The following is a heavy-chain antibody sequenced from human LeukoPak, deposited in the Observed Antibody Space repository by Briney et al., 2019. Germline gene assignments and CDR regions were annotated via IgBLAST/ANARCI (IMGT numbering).Heavy chain of an antibody. D-gene: IGHD4-17*01. CDR1: GGTFSSYA. V-gene: IGHV1-69*05. CDR2: IIPIFGTA. Sequence: ASVKVSCKASGGTFSSYAISWVRQAPGQGLEWMGGIIPIFGTANYAQKFQGRVTITTDESTSTAYMELCSLRSEDTAVYYCARDRFNDYGDYFFDYWGQGTLVTVSS. J-gene: IGHJ4*02. CDR3: ARDRFNDYGDYFFDY.